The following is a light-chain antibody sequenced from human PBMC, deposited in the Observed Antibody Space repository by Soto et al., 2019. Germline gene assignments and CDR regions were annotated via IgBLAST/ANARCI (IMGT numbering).Light chain of an antibody. Sequence: DIQMTQSPSSLSASVGDRVTITCRASQSISSYLNWYQQKPGKAPKLLIYAASSLQSGLPSRFSGSRSGTDFTLTISSLQPEDFATYYCQQSYITPPTFGQGAKADI. CDR2: AAS. V-gene: IGKV1-39*01. J-gene: IGKJ1*01. CDR3: QQSYITPPT. CDR1: QSISSY.